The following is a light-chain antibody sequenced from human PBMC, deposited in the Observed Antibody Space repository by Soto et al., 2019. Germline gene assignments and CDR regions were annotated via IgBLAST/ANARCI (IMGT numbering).Light chain of an antibody. Sequence: EIVLTHSLGTLSLSPRERAALSCSASQSVASNNLAWYQQKPGQSPRLLIYGASSRARGIPDRFTGSGSGTDFILTISRLEPEDFAVYYCQQYGSSPRTFGQGTKVDIK. CDR3: QQYGSSPRT. J-gene: IGKJ1*01. CDR1: QSVASNN. V-gene: IGKV3-20*01. CDR2: GAS.